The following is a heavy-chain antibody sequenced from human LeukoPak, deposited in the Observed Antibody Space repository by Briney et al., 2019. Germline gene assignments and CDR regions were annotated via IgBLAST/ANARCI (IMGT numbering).Heavy chain of an antibody. V-gene: IGHV4-59*03. CDR1: GDSTSNFY. J-gene: IGHJ5*01. CDR3: ALAPNSNWFDF. D-gene: IGHD2-8*01. CDR2: IHYSGSS. Sequence: SETLSLTCTVSGDSTSNFYWNWIRQSPGKGLEWIGNIHYSGSSVYNPSLKSRGTISIDTSRGQFFLKLNSVTAADTAVYFCALAPNSNWFDFWGPGILVTVSS.